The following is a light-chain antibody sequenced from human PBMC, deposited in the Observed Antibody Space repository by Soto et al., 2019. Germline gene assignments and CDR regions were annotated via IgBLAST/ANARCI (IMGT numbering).Light chain of an antibody. CDR2: NFN. Sequence: QSVLTQPPSASGTPGQRVTLSCSGSSSNIGGNTVHWYQHLPGTAPKLLIYNFNERPSGGPDRFSGSKSGTSASLAISGLQSEDEADYYCAAWDDSLNGPVFGGGTQLTVL. V-gene: IGLV1-44*01. J-gene: IGLJ2*01. CDR1: SSNIGGNT. CDR3: AAWDDSLNGPV.